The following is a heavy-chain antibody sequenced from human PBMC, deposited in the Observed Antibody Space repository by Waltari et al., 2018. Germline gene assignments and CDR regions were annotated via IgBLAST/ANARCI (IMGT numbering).Heavy chain of an antibody. V-gene: IGHV1-8*03. Sequence: QVQLVQSGAAVKKPGASVKVSCKASGYTFPSYDINWVGQATGQGLEWMGWMNPNSGNTGYAQKFQGRVTITRNTSISTAYMELSSLRSEDTAVYYCARVSYSGSYRVLDYWGQGTLVTVSS. CDR1: GYTFPSYD. D-gene: IGHD1-26*01. CDR3: ARVSYSGSYRVLDY. J-gene: IGHJ4*02. CDR2: MNPNSGNT.